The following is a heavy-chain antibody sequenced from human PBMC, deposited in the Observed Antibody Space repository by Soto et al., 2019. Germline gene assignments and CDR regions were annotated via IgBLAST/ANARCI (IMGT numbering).Heavy chain of an antibody. CDR1: GXTVSSYC. V-gene: IGHV3-7*03. D-gene: IGHD2-15*01. J-gene: IGHJ4*02. CDR2: IKQDGSEK. CDR3: ARDQTCRGRCYSGY. Sequence: GSLRLSCAASGXTVSSYCMSWVRQAPGKGLEWVANIKQDGSEKYYVDSVKGRFTISRDNANNSLYLQMNSLRAEDTAVYYCARDQTCRGRCYSGYWGQGTLGPVS.